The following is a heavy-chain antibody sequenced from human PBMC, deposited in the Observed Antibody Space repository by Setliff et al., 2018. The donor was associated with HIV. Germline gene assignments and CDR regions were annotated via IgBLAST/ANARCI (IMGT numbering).Heavy chain of an antibody. V-gene: IGHV1-8*01. J-gene: IGHJ6*02. CDR2: MNPNSGNT. CDR1: GYTFTRND. Sequence: ASVKVSCKASGYTFTRNDINWGRQTTGQGLEGMGWMNPNSGNTGYAQKFQGRVTMTRNTSVSTAYMELSSLRDDDTAVYYCARKGVAYCGGDCYSGSYYYYGMDVWGQGTMVNVSS. D-gene: IGHD2-21*02. CDR3: ARKGVAYCGGDCYSGSYYYYGMDV.